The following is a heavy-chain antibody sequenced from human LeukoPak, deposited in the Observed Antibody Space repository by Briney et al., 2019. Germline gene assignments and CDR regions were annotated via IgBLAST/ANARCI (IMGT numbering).Heavy chain of an antibody. CDR3: ARYHISSWDY. CDR2: ISPNGDST. Sequence: WASVKVSCTASGYTFTSYYMHWVRQAPGQGLEWMGVISPNGDSTSYAQKFQGRVTMTRDTSTSTVYMELNSLRSEDTAVYYCARYHISSWDYWGQGTLVTVSS. J-gene: IGHJ4*02. D-gene: IGHD6-6*01. V-gene: IGHV1-46*01. CDR1: GYTFTSYY.